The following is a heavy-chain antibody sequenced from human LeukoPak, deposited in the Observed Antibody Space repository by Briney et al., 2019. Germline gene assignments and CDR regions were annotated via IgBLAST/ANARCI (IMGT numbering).Heavy chain of an antibody. CDR3: ARVPVTTMIVVGPWFDP. CDR1: GYTFTSYG. D-gene: IGHD3-22*01. J-gene: IGHJ5*02. Sequence: ASVKVSCKASGYTFTSYGISWVRQAPGQGLEWMGWISAYNGNTNYAQKLQGRVTMTRDTSTSTVYMELSSLRSEDTAVYYCARVPVTTMIVVGPWFDPWGQGTLVTVSS. CDR2: ISAYNGNT. V-gene: IGHV1-18*01.